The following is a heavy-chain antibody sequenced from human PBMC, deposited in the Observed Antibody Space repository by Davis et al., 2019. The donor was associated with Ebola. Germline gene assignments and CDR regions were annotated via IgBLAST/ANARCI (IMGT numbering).Heavy chain of an antibody. Sequence: SQTLSLTCAVSGGSISRGGYSWSWIRQPPGKGLEWIGEINHSGSTNYNPSLKSRVTISVDTSRNQFSLELTSVTAADTAVYYCARSLTYYDFWSGYYPHYNWFDPWGQGTLVTVSS. CDR1: GGSISRGGYS. V-gene: IGHV4-30-2*01. D-gene: IGHD3-3*01. CDR2: INHSGST. J-gene: IGHJ5*02. CDR3: ARSLTYYDFWSGYYPHYNWFDP.